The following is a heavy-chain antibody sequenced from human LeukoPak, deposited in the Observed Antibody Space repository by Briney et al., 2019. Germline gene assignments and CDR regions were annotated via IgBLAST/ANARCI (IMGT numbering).Heavy chain of an antibody. CDR3: ARDGRSYGSGPTDY. CDR1: GFTFSSYE. V-gene: IGHV3-48*03. Sequence: PGGSLRLSCAASGFTFSSYEMNWVRQAPGKGLEWVSYISSSGSTIYYADSVKGRFTTSRDNAKNSLYLQMNSLRAEDTAVYYCARDGRSYGSGPTDYWGQGTLVTVSS. D-gene: IGHD3-10*01. CDR2: ISSSGSTI. J-gene: IGHJ4*02.